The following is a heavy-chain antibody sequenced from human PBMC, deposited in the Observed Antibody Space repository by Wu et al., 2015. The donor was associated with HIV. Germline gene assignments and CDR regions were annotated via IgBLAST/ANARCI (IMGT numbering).Heavy chain of an antibody. CDR2: ITPILGST. D-gene: IGHD3-10*01. Sequence: QVQLVQSGAEIKKPGSSVKVSCKASRDTFKRFAITWVRQAPGXGLECMGKITPILGSTVYTQKFQDRVTITADESTSTSYMELSSLTSEDTAVYYCAREVGAMLANWFDPWGQGTLVIVSS. V-gene: IGHV1-69*11. CDR1: RDTFKRFA. J-gene: IGHJ5*02. CDR3: AREVGAMLANWFDP.